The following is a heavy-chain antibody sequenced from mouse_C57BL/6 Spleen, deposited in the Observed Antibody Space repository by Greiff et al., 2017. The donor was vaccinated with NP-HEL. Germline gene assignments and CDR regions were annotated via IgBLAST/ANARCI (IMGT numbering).Heavy chain of an antibody. J-gene: IGHJ3*01. CDR1: GYTFTSYW. Sequence: VQLQQPGAELVMPGASVKLSCKASGYTFTSYWMHWVKQRPGQGLEWIGEIDPSDSYTNYNQKFKGKSTLTVDKSSSTAYMQLSSLTSEDSAVYYCAIHYYGSTLFAYWGQGTLVTVSA. CDR3: AIHYYGSTLFAY. D-gene: IGHD1-1*01. CDR2: IDPSDSYT. V-gene: IGHV1-69*01.